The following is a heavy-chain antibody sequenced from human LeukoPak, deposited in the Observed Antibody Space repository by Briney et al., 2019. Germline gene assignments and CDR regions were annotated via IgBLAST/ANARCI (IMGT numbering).Heavy chain of an antibody. V-gene: IGHV4-39*01. J-gene: IGHJ4*02. Sequence: SETLSLTCTVSGGSISSSSYYWGWIRQPPGTGLEWIGSIYYSGSTYYNPSLKSRVTISVDTSKNQFSLKLSSVTAADTAVYYYARHRIYDSSGYPFDYWGQGTLVTVSS. CDR1: GGSISSSSYY. D-gene: IGHD3-22*01. CDR2: IYYSGST. CDR3: ARHRIYDSSGYPFDY.